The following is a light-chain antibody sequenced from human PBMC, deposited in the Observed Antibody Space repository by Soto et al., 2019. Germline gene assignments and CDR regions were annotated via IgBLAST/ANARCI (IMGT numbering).Light chain of an antibody. Sequence: EIVMTQSPATLSVSPGERATLSCRASQNVYTNVAWYQQRPGQAPRLLIYSASTRATGIPARFSGSGSGTEFNLTISSLQSEDFAIYCCQPSTGWPLTFGQGTEVEIK. CDR2: SAS. V-gene: IGKV3-15*01. J-gene: IGKJ1*01. CDR3: QPSTGWPLT. CDR1: QNVYTN.